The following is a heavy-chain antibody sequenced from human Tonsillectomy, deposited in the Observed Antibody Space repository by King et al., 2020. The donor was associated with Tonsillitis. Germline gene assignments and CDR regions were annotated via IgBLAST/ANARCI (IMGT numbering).Heavy chain of an antibody. CDR3: ARYTADWFDP. J-gene: IGHJ5*02. V-gene: IGHV4-4*07. CDR2: SYTTGST. CDR1: GGSINYYY. D-gene: IGHD2-2*02. Sequence: QLQESGPGLVKPSETLSLTCTVSGGSINYYYWTWIRQPAGKGLEWIGRSYTTGSTHYNPSLMSRVTMSVDTSKNQFSLKLSSVTAADTAVYYCARYTADWFDPWGQGSLVTVSS.